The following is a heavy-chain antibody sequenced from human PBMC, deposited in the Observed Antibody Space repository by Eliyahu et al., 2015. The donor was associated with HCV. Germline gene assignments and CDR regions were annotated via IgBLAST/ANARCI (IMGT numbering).Heavy chain of an antibody. CDR2: IYYSGST. Sequence: HLQLQESGPGLVKPSETLSLTCTVSGGSISSSSYYWGWIRQPPGKGLEWIGSIYYSGSTYYNPSLKSRVTISVDTSKNQFSLKLSSVTAADTAVYYCARFSRELLREYNAIDYWGQGTLVTVSS. V-gene: IGHV4-39*01. D-gene: IGHD1-1*01. CDR1: GGSISSSSYY. J-gene: IGHJ4*02. CDR3: ARFSRELLREYNAIDY.